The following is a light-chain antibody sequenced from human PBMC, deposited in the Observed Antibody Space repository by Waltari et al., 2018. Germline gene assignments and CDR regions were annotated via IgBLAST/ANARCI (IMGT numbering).Light chain of an antibody. CDR2: GKN. J-gene: IGLJ3*02. CDR1: NLRSYY. CDR3: NSRDSSGYQWV. Sequence: SSELTQDPAVSVALGQTVRITCQGDNLRSYYASWYQQKPGQAPVLVISGKNSRPSGIQDRFSGSSSGNTASLTITGAQAEDEADYYCNSRDSSGYQWVFGGGTKLTVL. V-gene: IGLV3-19*01.